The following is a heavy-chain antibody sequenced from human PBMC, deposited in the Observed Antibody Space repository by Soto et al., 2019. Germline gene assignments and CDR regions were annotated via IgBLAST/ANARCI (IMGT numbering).Heavy chain of an antibody. J-gene: IGHJ6*02. CDR3: AILPMVRGRYYYGMDV. V-gene: IGHV3-23*01. CDR1: GFTFSSYA. CDR2: ISGSGGST. D-gene: IGHD3-10*01. Sequence: EVQLLESGGGLVQPGGSLRLSCAASGFTFSSYAMSWVRQAPGKGLEWVSAISGSGGSTYYSDSVKGWFTISRDNSKNTRYLRMISLRAEDTAVYYCAILPMVRGRYYYGMDVWGQGATVAASS.